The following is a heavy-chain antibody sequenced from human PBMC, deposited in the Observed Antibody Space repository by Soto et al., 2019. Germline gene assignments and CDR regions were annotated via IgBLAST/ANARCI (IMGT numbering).Heavy chain of an antibody. J-gene: IGHJ6*02. CDR3: ARDIAVAGNVADYYYYGMDV. CDR1: GGSFSGYY. CDR2: INHSGST. V-gene: IGHV4-34*01. D-gene: IGHD6-19*01. Sequence: SETLSITCAVYGGSFSGYYWRWIRQPPGKGLERIGEINHSGSTNYDPSLKSRVTISVDTSKNQFSLKLSSVSAPDTAVYYCARDIAVAGNVADYYYYGMDVWGQGTTVTVSS.